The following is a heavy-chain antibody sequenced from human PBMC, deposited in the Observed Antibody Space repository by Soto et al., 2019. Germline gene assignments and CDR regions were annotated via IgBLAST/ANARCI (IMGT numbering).Heavy chain of an antibody. D-gene: IGHD5-12*01. CDR3: ARKPTIVATLRLDY. CDR1: GFTFSSYG. CDR2: IWYDGSNK. Sequence: GGSLRLSCAASGFTFSSYGMHWVRQAPGKGLEWVAVIWYDGSNKYYADSVKGRFTISRDNSKNTLYLQMNSLRAEDTAVYYCARKPTIVATLRLDYWGQGTLVTVSS. J-gene: IGHJ4*02. V-gene: IGHV3-33*01.